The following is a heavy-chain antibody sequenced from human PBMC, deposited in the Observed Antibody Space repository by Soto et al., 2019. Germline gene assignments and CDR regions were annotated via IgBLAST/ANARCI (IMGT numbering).Heavy chain of an antibody. CDR1: GGSISSMNW. V-gene: IGHV4-4*02. J-gene: IGHJ4*02. CDR3: ARDEVGPYDGSGSYEGY. Sequence: QVQLQESGPGLVKPSGTLSLTCAVSGGSISSMNWWGWVRQPPGKGLEWIGESYHSGGTNYNQSLKSRVTISGDKSKNQLSLKLSSVPAADTGVYYCARDEVGPYDGSGSYEGYWGQGTLVTVSS. D-gene: IGHD3-10*01. CDR2: SYHSGGT.